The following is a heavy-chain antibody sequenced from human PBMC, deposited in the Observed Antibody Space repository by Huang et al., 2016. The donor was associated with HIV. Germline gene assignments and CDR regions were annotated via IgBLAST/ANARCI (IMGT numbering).Heavy chain of an antibody. V-gene: IGHV3-30*02. CDR2: IRFDGNKK. CDR3: AKGGAGYHNGPEY. Sequence: QVRLVESGGGVVQPGGSLTLSCEASGFTFRTFGMHWVRLAPGKGLEWLAHIRFDGNKKVYEESLKGRFTIFRENSKNTVYLEMNSLTGEDTAMYFCAKGGAGYHNGPEYWGQGTQVIVS. D-gene: IGHD2-8*01. J-gene: IGHJ4*02. CDR1: GFTFRTFG.